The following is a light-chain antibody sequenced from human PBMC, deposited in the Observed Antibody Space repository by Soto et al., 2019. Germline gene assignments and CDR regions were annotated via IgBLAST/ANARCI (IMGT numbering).Light chain of an antibody. CDR3: QQSYSTSIT. Sequence: DIQMTQSPSTLSGSVGDRVTITCRASQSISSYLNWYQQKPGKAPKLLIYAASSLQSGVPSRFSGSGSGTDFTLTISSLQPEDFATYYCQQSYSTSITFGQGTRLEIK. J-gene: IGKJ5*01. CDR1: QSISSY. V-gene: IGKV1-39*01. CDR2: AAS.